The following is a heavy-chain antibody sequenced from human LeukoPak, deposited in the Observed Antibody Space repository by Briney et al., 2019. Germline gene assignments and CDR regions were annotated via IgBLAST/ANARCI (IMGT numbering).Heavy chain of an antibody. CDR2: IGIDSGNT. J-gene: IGHJ4*02. CDR1: GFTFSDYS. CDR3: ARDYKYAFDN. D-gene: IGHD5-24*01. Sequence: GGSLRLSCAASGFTFSDYSMNWVRQAPGKGLEWSSYIGIDSGNTNYADSVKGRFTISGDKAKNSLYLQMNSLRVEDTAVYYCARDYKYAFDNWGQGTLVTVSS. V-gene: IGHV3-48*01.